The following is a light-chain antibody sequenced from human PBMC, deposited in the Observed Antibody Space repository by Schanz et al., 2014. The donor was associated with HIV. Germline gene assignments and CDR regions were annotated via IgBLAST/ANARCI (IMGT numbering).Light chain of an antibody. CDR1: SSDVGGYNY. V-gene: IGLV2-14*03. CDR3: SSYTSSSTVL. CDR2: DVS. Sequence: QSALTQPPSASGSPGQPVTIFCTGSSSDVGGYNYVSWYQQLPGKVPKLMIYDVSNRASGVSNRFSGSKSGNTASLTISGLQAEDETDYYCSSYTSSSTVLFGGGTKLTVL. J-gene: IGLJ2*01.